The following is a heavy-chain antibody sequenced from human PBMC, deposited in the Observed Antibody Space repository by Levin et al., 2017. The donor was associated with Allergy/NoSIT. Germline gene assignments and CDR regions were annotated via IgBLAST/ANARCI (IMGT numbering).Heavy chain of an antibody. CDR3: ARVSDIVVVPAAIRDRHRQNNWFDP. CDR1: GGSISSSSYY. Sequence: SQTLSLTCTVSGGSISSSSYYWGWIRQPPGKGLEWIGSIYYSGSTYYNPSLKSRVTISVDTSKNQFSLKLSSVTAADTAVYYCARVSDIVVVPAAIRDRHRQNNWFDPWGQGTLVTVSS. CDR2: IYYSGST. V-gene: IGHV4-39*01. J-gene: IGHJ5*02. D-gene: IGHD2-2*02.